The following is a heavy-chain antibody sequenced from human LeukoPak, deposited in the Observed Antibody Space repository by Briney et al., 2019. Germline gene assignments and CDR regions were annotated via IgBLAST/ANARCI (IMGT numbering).Heavy chain of an antibody. J-gene: IGHJ4*02. Sequence: GGSLRLSCAASGFTFSSYGMHWVRQAPGKGLEWVAVISYDGSNKYYADSVKGRFTISRDNSKNTLYLQMNSLRAEDTAVYYCAFGEERWSGGYWGQGTLVTVSS. CDR1: GFTFSSYG. D-gene: IGHD3-10*01. V-gene: IGHV3-30*03. CDR2: ISYDGSNK. CDR3: AFGEERWSGGY.